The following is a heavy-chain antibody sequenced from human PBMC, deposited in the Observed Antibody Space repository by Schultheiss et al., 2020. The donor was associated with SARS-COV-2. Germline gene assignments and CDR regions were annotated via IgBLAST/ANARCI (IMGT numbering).Heavy chain of an antibody. J-gene: IGHJ3*02. V-gene: IGHV1-69*13. CDR1: GGTFSSYA. Sequence: SVKVSCKASGGTFSSYAISWVRQAPGQGLEWMGWMNPNSGNTGYAQKFQGRVTITADESTSTAYMELNSLRSDDTAVYYCARDRVDTAMEFHDDAFDIWGQGTMVTVSS. D-gene: IGHD5-18*01. CDR3: ARDRVDTAMEFHDDAFDI. CDR2: MNPNSGNT.